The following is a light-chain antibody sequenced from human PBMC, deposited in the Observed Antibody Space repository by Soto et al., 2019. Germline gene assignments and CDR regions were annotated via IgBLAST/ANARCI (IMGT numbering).Light chain of an antibody. V-gene: IGKV1-5*03. CDR3: LQDYNYPPT. CDR2: KAS. CDR1: QSISSW. Sequence: DIQMTQSPSTLSATAGDRVTITCRASQSISSWLAWYQHKPGKAPKLLIYKASTLKSGVPSRFRGSGSGTEFTLTISSLQPEDFETYYCLQDYNYPPTFGQGTKVDIK. J-gene: IGKJ1*01.